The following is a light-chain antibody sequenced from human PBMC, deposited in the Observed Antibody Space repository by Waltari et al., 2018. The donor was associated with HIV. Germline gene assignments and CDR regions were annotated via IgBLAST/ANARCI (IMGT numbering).Light chain of an antibody. CDR1: QTIFYSSTNKNY. CDR2: WAS. J-gene: IGKJ1*01. V-gene: IGKV4-1*01. Sequence: DIVMTQSPDSLALSQGDGATINCKSSQTIFYSSTNKNYLAWYQQKPGQTPKLLIYWASTRDSGVPDRFSGSGSGTDFTLTISNLQSEDVAIYFCQQYYSDPPTFGQGTRVEVK. CDR3: QQYYSDPPT.